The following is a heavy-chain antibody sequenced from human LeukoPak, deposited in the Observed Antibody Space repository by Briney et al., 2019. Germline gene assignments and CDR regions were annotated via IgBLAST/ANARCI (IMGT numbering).Heavy chain of an antibody. D-gene: IGHD2-8*01. Sequence: GGSLRLSCAASRFVFSSYEMNWVRQAPGKGLEWVSYISSSDSTIYYADSVQGRFTISRDNAKNSLYLQMNSLRAEDTAVYYCARDRSRDSVLRHYSYFGMDVWGQGTTVTVSS. CDR3: ARDRSRDSVLRHYSYFGMDV. CDR2: ISSSDSTI. CDR1: RFVFSSYE. J-gene: IGHJ6*02. V-gene: IGHV3-48*03.